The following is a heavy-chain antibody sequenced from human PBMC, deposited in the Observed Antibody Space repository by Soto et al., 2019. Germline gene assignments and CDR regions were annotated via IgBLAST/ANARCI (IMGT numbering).Heavy chain of an antibody. CDR3: ARRAAAGVYYFDY. V-gene: IGHV3-21*01. D-gene: IGHD6-13*01. J-gene: IGHJ4*02. CDR2: ISSSSSYI. CDR1: GLTFSSYS. Sequence: GSTRISCAACGLTFSSYSMNWVRQAPGKGLEWVSSISSSSSYIYYADSVKGRFTISRENAKNSLYLQMNSLRAGDTAVYYCARRAAAGVYYFDYWGQGTLVTVSS.